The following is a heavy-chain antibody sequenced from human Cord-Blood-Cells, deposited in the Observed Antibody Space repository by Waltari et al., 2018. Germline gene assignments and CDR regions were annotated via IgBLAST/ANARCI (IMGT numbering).Heavy chain of an antibody. D-gene: IGHD6-19*01. V-gene: IGHV4-4*07. CDR1: GGSISSYY. CDR2: IYTSGST. CDR3: ARDPNSSGWYYFDY. Sequence: QVQLQESGPGLVKPSETLSLTCTVSGGSISSYYWSWIRQPAGKGLEVIGRIYTSGSTNYNPSLKSRVTMSVDTSKNQFSLKLSSVTAADTAVYYCARDPNSSGWYYFDYWGQGTLVTVSS. J-gene: IGHJ4*02.